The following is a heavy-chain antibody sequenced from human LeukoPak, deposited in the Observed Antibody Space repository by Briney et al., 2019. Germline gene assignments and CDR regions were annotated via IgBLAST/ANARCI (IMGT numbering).Heavy chain of an antibody. Sequence: PSETLSLTCAVYGGSFSGYYWSWIRQPPRKGLEWIGEINHSGSTNYNPSLKSRVTISVDTSKNQFSLKLSSVPAADTAVYYCAQTMVRFYYYYMDVWGKGTTVTVSS. CDR1: GGSFSGYY. CDR3: AQTMVRFYYYYMDV. J-gene: IGHJ6*03. CDR2: INHSGST. V-gene: IGHV4-34*01. D-gene: IGHD3-10*01.